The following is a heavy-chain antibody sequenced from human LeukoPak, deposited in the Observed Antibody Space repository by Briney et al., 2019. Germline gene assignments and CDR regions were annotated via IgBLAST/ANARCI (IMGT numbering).Heavy chain of an antibody. D-gene: IGHD5-12*01. V-gene: IGHV4-59*12. CDR1: GGSISSYY. CDR2: IYYSGST. CDR3: ARSPQGGYGSAFDI. J-gene: IGHJ3*02. Sequence: SETLSLTFTVSGGSISSYYWSWIRQPPGKGLEWIGYIYYSGSTYYNPSLKSRVTISVDTSKNQFSLKLSSVTAADTAVYYCARSPQGGYGSAFDIWGQGTMVTVSS.